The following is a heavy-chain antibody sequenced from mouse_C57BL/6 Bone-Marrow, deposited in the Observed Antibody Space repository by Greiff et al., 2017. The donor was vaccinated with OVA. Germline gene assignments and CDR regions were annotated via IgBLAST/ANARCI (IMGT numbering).Heavy chain of an antibody. CDR3: VYDGYPYYYAMDY. Sequence: QVQLQQSGAELAKPGASVKLSCKASGYTFTSYWMHWVKQRPGQGLEWIGYINPSSGYTKYNQKFKDKATLTADKSSSTAYMQLSSLTYDDSAVYYWVYDGYPYYYAMDYGGQGTSVTVSS. V-gene: IGHV1-7*01. CDR2: INPSSGYT. J-gene: IGHJ4*01. D-gene: IGHD2-3*01. CDR1: GYTFTSYW.